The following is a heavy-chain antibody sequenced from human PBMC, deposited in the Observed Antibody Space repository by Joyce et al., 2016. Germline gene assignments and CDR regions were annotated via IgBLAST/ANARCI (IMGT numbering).Heavy chain of an antibody. CDR2: IYLDGST. CDR1: GGSISSAHW. Sequence: QVQLQESGPGLVKPSGTLSLTCAVSGGSISSAHWWSWVRQPPGKGLEWIGEIYLDGSTTYNPALMSRVTISVDKYKNQLSLKMNSVTAADTAVYYCARNGAYSQDSWGQGTLVTVSS. V-gene: IGHV4-4*02. CDR3: ARNGAYSQDS. D-gene: IGHD5-12*01. J-gene: IGHJ5*01.